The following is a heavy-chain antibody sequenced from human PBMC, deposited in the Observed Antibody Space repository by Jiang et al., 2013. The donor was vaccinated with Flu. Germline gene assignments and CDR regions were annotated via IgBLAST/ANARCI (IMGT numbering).Heavy chain of an antibody. CDR3: ARSHPRGVYEVGGLDL. D-gene: IGHD2-8*01. V-gene: IGHV5-51*01. J-gene: IGHJ5*02. CDR1: GYSFDSYW. Sequence: GAEVKKPGESLRISCKASGYSFDSYWIGWVRQKPGKGLEWMAFIYPGDSDTRYSPSIQGQVTISVDRSNSTAYLQWSTVDASDSAMYYCARSHPRGVYEVGGLDLWGQGNLVTVSS. CDR2: IYPGDSDT.